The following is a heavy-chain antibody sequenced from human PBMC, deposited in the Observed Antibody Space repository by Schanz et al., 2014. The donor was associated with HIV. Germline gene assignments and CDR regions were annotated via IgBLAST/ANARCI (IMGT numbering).Heavy chain of an antibody. D-gene: IGHD3-10*01. V-gene: IGHV3-33*01. CDR2: IYYDGTNK. CDR1: GFSFRTFG. Sequence: QVHLVESGGGVVQPGRSLRLSCVVSGFSFRTFGMHWVRQAPGKGLEWVALIYYDGTNKYYTDSVKGRFTISRDNSKNTLYLQMNSLRAEDTSVYYCARGFQGFDYWGQGTLVTVSS. CDR3: ARGFQGFDY. J-gene: IGHJ4*02.